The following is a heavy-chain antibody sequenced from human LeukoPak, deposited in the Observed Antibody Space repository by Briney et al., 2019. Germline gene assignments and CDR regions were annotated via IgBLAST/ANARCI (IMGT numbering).Heavy chain of an antibody. J-gene: IGHJ6*03. CDR3: ARGYYDILTIYYYDHYYYYYMDV. CDR2: IYYNGST. D-gene: IGHD3-9*01. CDR1: GGSFNSYY. V-gene: IGHV4-59*01. Sequence: SETLSLTCTVSGGSFNSYYWNWIRQPPGKGLKWIGYIYYNGSTNYNPSLKSRVTISVDTPKNQLSLKLRSVTTADTAVYYCARGYYDILTIYYYDHYYYYYMDVWGKGTTVTVSS.